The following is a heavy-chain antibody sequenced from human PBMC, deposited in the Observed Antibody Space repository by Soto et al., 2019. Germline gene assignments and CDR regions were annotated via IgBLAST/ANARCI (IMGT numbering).Heavy chain of an antibody. J-gene: IGHJ4*02. CDR1: GGSFSGYY. CDR3: ARVGYGSGRPFDY. V-gene: IGHV4-34*01. Sequence: QVQLQQWGAGLLKPSETLSLTCAVYGGSFSGYYWSWIRQPPGKGLEWIGEINHSGSTNYNPSLKGRVTISVDTSKNQFSLKLSSVTAADTAVYYCARVGYGSGRPFDYWGQGTLVTVSS. CDR2: INHSGST. D-gene: IGHD3-10*01.